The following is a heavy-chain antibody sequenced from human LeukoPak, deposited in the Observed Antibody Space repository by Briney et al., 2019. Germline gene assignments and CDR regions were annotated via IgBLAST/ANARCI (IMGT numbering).Heavy chain of an antibody. V-gene: IGHV1-46*01. D-gene: IGHD6-13*01. Sequence: GASVKVSCKASGYTFTSYYMHWVRPGPGQGLEWMGLINPSGGSTSYAQKFQGRVPMTRDMSTSTVYMELSSLRSEDTAVYYCALRPGPYSSTDYWGQGTLVTVSS. CDR2: INPSGGST. J-gene: IGHJ4*02. CDR3: ALRPGPYSSTDY. CDR1: GYTFTSYY.